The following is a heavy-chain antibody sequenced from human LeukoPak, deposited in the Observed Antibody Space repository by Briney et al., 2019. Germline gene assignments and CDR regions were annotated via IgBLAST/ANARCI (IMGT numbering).Heavy chain of an antibody. CDR1: GFTFSNYG. CDR3: ARDRYCSGGSCYFGHYYYYMDV. V-gene: IGHV3-48*01. J-gene: IGHJ6*03. D-gene: IGHD2-15*01. Sequence: GGSLRLSCAASGFTFSNYGMHWVRQAPGKGLEWVSYISSSSSTIYYADSVKGRFTISRDNAKNSLYLQMNSLRAKDTAVYYCARDRYCSGGSCYFGHYYYYMDVWGKGTTVTVSS. CDR2: ISSSSSTI.